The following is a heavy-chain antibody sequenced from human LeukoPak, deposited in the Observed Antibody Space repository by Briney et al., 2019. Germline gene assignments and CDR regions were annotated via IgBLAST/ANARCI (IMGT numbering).Heavy chain of an antibody. V-gene: IGHV1-46*01. CDR2: INPSGGST. D-gene: IGHD5-12*01. CDR3: ARGGYSGYEYNWFDP. Sequence: ASVKVSCKASGYIFTSYGISWVRQAPGQGLEWMGIINPSGGSTSYAQKFQGRVTMTRDTSTSTVYMELSSLRSEDTAVYYCARGGYSGYEYNWFDPWGRGTLVTVSS. J-gene: IGHJ5*02. CDR1: GYIFTSYG.